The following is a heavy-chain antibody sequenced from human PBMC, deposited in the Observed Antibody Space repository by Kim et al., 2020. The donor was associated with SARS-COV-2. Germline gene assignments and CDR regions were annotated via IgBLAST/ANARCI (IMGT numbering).Heavy chain of an antibody. D-gene: IGHD3-9*01. J-gene: IGHJ4*02. V-gene: IGHV1-18*01. CDR1: GYTFTSYG. CDR3: ARQTLRYFDWLLGDYFYY. CDR2: ISAYNGNT. Sequence: ASVKVSCKASGYTFTSYGISWVRQAPGQGLEWMGWISAYNGNTNYAQKLQGRVTMTTDTSTSTAYMELRSLRSDDTAVYYCARQTLRYFDWLLGDYFYYWGQGTLVTVSS.